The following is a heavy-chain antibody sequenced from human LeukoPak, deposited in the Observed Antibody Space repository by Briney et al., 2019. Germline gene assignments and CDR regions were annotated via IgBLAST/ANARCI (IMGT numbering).Heavy chain of an antibody. D-gene: IGHD3-3*01. CDR2: ISSSSYI. CDR1: GFTFSSYS. Sequence: GGSLRLSCAASGFTFSSYSMNWVRQAPGKGLEWVSSISSSSYIYYADSVKGRFTISRDNAKNSLYLQMNSLRAEDTAVYYCARDLTIFGVVRSFDYWGQGTLVTVSS. CDR3: ARDLTIFGVVRSFDY. J-gene: IGHJ4*02. V-gene: IGHV3-21*01.